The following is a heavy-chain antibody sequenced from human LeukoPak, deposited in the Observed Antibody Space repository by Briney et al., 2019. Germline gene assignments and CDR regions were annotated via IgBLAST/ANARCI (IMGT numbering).Heavy chain of an antibody. J-gene: IGHJ4*02. CDR3: AALIVGATMTASDY. V-gene: IGHV4-34*01. D-gene: IGHD1-26*01. CDR2: INHSGGT. CDR1: GGSFSGYY. Sequence: SETLSLTCAVYGGSFSGYYWSWIRQPPGKGLEWIGEINHSGGTNYNPSLKSRVTISVDTSKNQFSLKLSSVTAADTAVYYCAALIVGATMTASDYWGQGTLVTVSS.